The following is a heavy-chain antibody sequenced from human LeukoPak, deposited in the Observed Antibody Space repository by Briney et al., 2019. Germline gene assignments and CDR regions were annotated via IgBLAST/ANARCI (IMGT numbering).Heavy chain of an antibody. V-gene: IGHV4-59*12. D-gene: IGHD6-13*01. CDR1: GGSISSYY. Sequence: PSETLSLTCTVSGGSISSYYWSWIRQPPGKGLEWIGYIYYSGSTNYNPSLKSRVTISVDTSKNQFSLKLSSVTAADTAVYYCAKDGLAAAGTRALFDYWGQGTLVTVSS. J-gene: IGHJ4*02. CDR2: IYYSGST. CDR3: AKDGLAAAGTRALFDY.